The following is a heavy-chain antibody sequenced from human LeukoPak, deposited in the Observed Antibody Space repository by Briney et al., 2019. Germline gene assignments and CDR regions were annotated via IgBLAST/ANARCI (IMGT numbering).Heavy chain of an antibody. CDR3: TRASSIYGSVDY. CDR1: GFTFGDYA. D-gene: IGHD3-10*01. CDR2: IRSKAYGGTT. J-gene: IGHJ4*02. V-gene: IGHV3-49*03. Sequence: GGSLRLSCTASGFTFGDYAMSGFRQAPGKGLEWVGFIRSKAYGGTTEYAASVKGRYTISRDDSKSIAYLQMNSLKTEDTAVYYCTRASSIYGSVDYWGQGTLVTVSS.